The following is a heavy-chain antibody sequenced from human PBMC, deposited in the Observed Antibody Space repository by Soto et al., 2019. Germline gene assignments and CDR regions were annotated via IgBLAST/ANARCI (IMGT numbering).Heavy chain of an antibody. J-gene: IGHJ6*02. Sequence: ASVKVSCKASGYTFTGYYMHWVRQAPGQGLEWMGWINPNSGGTNYAQKFQGRVTMTRDTSISTAYMELSSLRAEDTAVYYCAKDLTYCSSTSCYRSSYYYYGMDVWGQGTTVTVS. CDR3: AKDLTYCSSTSCYRSSYYYYGMDV. CDR2: INPNSGGT. CDR1: GYTFTGYY. D-gene: IGHD2-2*01. V-gene: IGHV1-2*02.